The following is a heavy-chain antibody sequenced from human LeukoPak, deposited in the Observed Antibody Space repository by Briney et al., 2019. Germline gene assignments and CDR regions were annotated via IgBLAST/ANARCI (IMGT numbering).Heavy chain of an antibody. Sequence: GGSLRLSSAAPGFSLSSDAMSWVPQSPSKELQWVAAISGSGDSTHYADSVKGRFAIPRDNSKNTLYLQMNSVRVQDTAVYYSANVIQPLGDPGYSDLWGRGTLVTVSS. J-gene: IGHJ2*01. V-gene: IGHV3-23*01. CDR1: GFSLSSDA. CDR3: ANVIQPLGDPGYSDL. CDR2: ISGSGDST. D-gene: IGHD4-17*01.